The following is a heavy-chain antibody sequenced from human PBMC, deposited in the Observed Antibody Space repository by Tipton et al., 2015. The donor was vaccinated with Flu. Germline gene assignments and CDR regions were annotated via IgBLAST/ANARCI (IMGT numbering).Heavy chain of an antibody. J-gene: IGHJ5*02. V-gene: IGHV4-39*07. CDR3: ARRDYSNYVSDPKSWFDP. CDR1: GDSIRSSNYY. D-gene: IGHD4-11*01. Sequence: PGLVKPSETLSLTCGVSGDSIRSSNYYWGWIRQPPGKGLEWIGNTFHSGNTYLNPSLKSRVTMSVDTSKNQFSLNMRSVTAADMAVYYCARRDYSNYVSDPKSWFDPWGQGTLVAVSS. CDR2: TFHSGNT.